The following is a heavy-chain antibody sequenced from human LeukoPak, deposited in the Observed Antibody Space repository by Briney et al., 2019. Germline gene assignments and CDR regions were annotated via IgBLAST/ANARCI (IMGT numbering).Heavy chain of an antibody. CDR3: ARGPSTRRRYSSSWYAGGWFDP. Sequence: PSETLSLTCTVSGGSISSYYWSWIRQPPGKGLEWIGYIYYSGSTNYNPSLKSRVTISVDTSKNQFSLKLSSVTAADTAVYYCARGPSTRRRYSSSWYAGGWFDPWGQGTLVTVSS. CDR1: GGSISSYY. V-gene: IGHV4-59*12. J-gene: IGHJ5*02. CDR2: IYYSGST. D-gene: IGHD6-13*01.